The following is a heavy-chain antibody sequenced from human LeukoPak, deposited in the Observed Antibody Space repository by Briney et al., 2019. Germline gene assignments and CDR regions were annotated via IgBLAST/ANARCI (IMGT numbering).Heavy chain of an antibody. CDR2: INPNSGGT. CDR3: ARDNPPFCNGGTCYSY. D-gene: IGHD2-15*01. CDR1: GYTFTGYY. V-gene: IGHV1-2*02. J-gene: IGHJ4*02. Sequence: ASVKVSFKASGYTFTGYYMHWVRQAPGQGLEWMGWINPNSGGTNYAQKFQGRVTMTRDTSISTAYMELSSLRSEDTAVYYCARDNPPFCNGGTCYSYWGQGTLVTVSS.